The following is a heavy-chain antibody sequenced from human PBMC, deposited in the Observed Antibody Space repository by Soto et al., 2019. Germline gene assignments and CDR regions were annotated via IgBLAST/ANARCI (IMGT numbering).Heavy chain of an antibody. D-gene: IGHD3-10*01. J-gene: IGHJ4*02. Sequence: QVQLVESGGGVVQPGRSLRLSCAASGFPFTSYGMHWVREGPDKGLAWVAIISYDGSDKYYADSVKGRVTISRDNSKNALYLQMNSLRPEDTALYYCVGGQYYFDYRGQGTLVIVSS. CDR2: ISYDGSDK. V-gene: IGHV3-30*03. CDR3: VGGQYYFDY. CDR1: GFPFTSYG.